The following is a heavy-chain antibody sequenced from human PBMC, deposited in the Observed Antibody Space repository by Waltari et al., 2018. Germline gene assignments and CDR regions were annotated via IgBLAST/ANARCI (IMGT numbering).Heavy chain of an antibody. CDR2: ISSSSSYI. J-gene: IGHJ1*01. D-gene: IGHD1-26*01. V-gene: IGHV3-21*01. CDR3: ARDGEVWELPQYFQH. Sequence: MNWVRQAPGKGLEWVSSISSSSSYIYYADSVKGRFTISRDNAKNSLYLQMNSLRAEDTAVYYCARDGEVWELPQYFQHWGQGTLVTVSS.